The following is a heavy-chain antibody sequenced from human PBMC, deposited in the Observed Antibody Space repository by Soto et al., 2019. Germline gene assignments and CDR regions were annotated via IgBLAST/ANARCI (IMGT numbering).Heavy chain of an antibody. CDR2: ISAYNGNT. CDR3: ARLSSGWYVPSEIDY. J-gene: IGHJ4*02. CDR1: GYTFTSYG. D-gene: IGHD6-19*01. V-gene: IGHV1-18*01. Sequence: ASVKVSCKASGYTFTSYGISWVRQAPVQGLEWMGWISAYNGNTNYAQKLQGRVTMTTDTSTSTAYMELRSLRSVDTAVYYCARLSSGWYVPSEIDYWGQGTLVTVSS.